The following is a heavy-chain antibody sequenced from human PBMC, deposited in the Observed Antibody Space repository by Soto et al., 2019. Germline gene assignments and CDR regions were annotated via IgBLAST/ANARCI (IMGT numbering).Heavy chain of an antibody. CDR1: GFTFSNYA. D-gene: IGHD6-19*01. J-gene: IGHJ5*02. Sequence: EVQLLESGGGFVQPGGSLRLSCAASGFTFSNYAMSWVRQAPGKGLERVSAITAYGDSTHYADSLKGRFTISRDSPKNTLYLQMDSLRSAYTAVYYSAKDRLCYDSDWYHPPGVDPWGQGTVVTVSS. CDR2: ITAYGDST. V-gene: IGHV3-23*01. CDR3: AKDRLCYDSDWYHPPGVDP.